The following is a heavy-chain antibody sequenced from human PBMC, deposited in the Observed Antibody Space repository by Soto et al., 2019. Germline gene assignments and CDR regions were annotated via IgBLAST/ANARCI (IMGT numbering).Heavy chain of an antibody. CDR3: ARARKVIVSTIRGKPPFNFDY. J-gene: IGHJ4*02. D-gene: IGHD5-12*01. CDR1: GFTFSSYS. CDR2: ISSSSSYI. V-gene: IGHV3-21*01. Sequence: EVQLVESGGGLVKPGGSLRLSCAASGFTFSSYSMNWVRQAPGKGLEWVSSISSSSSYIYYADSVKGRFTISRDNAKNSLYLQMNSLRAEDTAVYYCARARKVIVSTIRGKPPFNFDYWGQGTLVTVSS.